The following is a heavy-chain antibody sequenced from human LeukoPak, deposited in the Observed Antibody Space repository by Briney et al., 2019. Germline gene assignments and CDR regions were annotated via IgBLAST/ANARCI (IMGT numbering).Heavy chain of an antibody. CDR2: INPNSGGT. CDR1: GYTFTGYY. D-gene: IGHD2-2*01. V-gene: IGHV1-2*02. CDR3: VRDRTKYCSSTSCPLDY. Sequence: ASVKVSCKASGYTFTGYYMHWVRQAPGQGLEWMGWINPNSGGTNYAQKFQGRVTMTRDTSISTAYMELSRLRSDDTAVYYCVRDRTKYCSSTSCPLDYWGQGTLVTVSS. J-gene: IGHJ4*02.